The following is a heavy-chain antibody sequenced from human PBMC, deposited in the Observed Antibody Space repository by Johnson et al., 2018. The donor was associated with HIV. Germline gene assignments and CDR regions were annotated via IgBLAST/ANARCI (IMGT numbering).Heavy chain of an antibody. CDR2: INGDGSST. V-gene: IGHV3-74*01. CDR3: TRGGGDYYRDAFDI. D-gene: IGHD2-21*02. Sequence: VQLVESGGGLVQPGGSLRLSCVASGFTFSSHWIHWVRQAPGKGLVWVSRINGDGSSTNYANSVRGRFTISRDNAKNTLNLQMNRLRVEDTAVYYCTRGGGDYYRDAFDIWGQGTMVTVSS. J-gene: IGHJ3*02. CDR1: GFTFSSHW.